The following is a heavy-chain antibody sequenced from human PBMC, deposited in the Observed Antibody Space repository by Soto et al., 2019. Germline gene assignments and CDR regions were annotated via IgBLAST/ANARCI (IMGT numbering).Heavy chain of an antibody. CDR1: GFTFSSYA. Sequence: GGSLRLSCAASGFTFSSYAMTWVRQAPGKGLEWVSTISGSGGSTYYADSVKGRFTISRDNSKNTLYVQMNSLRAEDTAVYYCARGLRVYTSNFDYWGQGTLVTVSS. CDR2: ISGSGGST. J-gene: IGHJ4*02. D-gene: IGHD5-18*01. CDR3: ARGLRVYTSNFDY. V-gene: IGHV3-23*01.